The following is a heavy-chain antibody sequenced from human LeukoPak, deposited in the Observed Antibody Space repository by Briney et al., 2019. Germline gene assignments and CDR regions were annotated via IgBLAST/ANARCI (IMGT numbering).Heavy chain of an antibody. V-gene: IGHV3-23*01. Sequence: PGGSLRLSCAASGFTFSSYGMSWVRQAPGKGLEWVSAISGSGGSTYYADSVKGRFTISRDNSKNTLYLQMNSLRAEDTAVYYCAKDCRRLYYYGSGSYYPDYWGQGTLVTVSS. D-gene: IGHD3-10*01. CDR3: AKDCRRLYYYGSGSYYPDY. J-gene: IGHJ4*02. CDR1: GFTFSSYG. CDR2: ISGSGGST.